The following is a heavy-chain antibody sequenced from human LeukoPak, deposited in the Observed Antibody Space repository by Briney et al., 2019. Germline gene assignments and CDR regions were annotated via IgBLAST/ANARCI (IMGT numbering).Heavy chain of an antibody. Sequence: PSQTLSLTCTVSGGSISSGSYYWSWIRQPAGKGLGWIGRIYTSGSTNYNPSLKSRVTISVDTSKNQFSLKLSSVTAADTAVYYCARRKSDYGGNSPGKGFFDIWGQGTMVTVSS. V-gene: IGHV4-61*02. CDR2: IYTSGST. CDR3: ARRKSDYGGNSPGKGFFDI. J-gene: IGHJ3*02. CDR1: GGSISSGSYY. D-gene: IGHD4-23*01.